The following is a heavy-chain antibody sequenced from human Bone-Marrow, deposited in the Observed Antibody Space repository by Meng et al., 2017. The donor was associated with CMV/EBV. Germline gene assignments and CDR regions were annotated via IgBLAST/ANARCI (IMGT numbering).Heavy chain of an antibody. CDR3: AKGRIAAAADGFDV. D-gene: IGHD6-13*01. V-gene: IGHV3-9*01. J-gene: IGHJ3*01. CDR2: ISWNSGSI. Sequence: GGSLRLSCAASGFTFADYAMHWVRQAPGKGLEWVSSISWNSGSIDYASSVKGRLTISRDNAKKALFLQMDSLRTEDTALYYCAKGRIAAAADGFDVWGQGTMVTFSS. CDR1: GFTFADYA.